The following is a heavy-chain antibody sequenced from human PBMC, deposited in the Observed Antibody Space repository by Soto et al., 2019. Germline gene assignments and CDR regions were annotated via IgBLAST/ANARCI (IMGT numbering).Heavy chain of an antibody. Sequence: QVQLVQSGPEVKKPGASVKVSCKASGYTFTSYDINWVRQATGQGLEWMGRMNPNSGNTDYAGKFQGRVTVTRNTSINTAHMELSSLTSEDTAVYYCARCILLKIFGVGIMRHDYYMDVWGKGTTVIVSS. V-gene: IGHV1-8*01. D-gene: IGHD3-3*01. CDR3: ARCILLKIFGVGIMRHDYYMDV. CDR1: GYTFTSYD. CDR2: MNPNSGNT. J-gene: IGHJ6*03.